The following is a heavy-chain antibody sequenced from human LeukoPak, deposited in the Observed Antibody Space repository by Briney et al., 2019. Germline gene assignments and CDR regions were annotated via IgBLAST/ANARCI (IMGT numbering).Heavy chain of an antibody. CDR3: ARVTGYMIEDYFDY. V-gene: IGHV3-21*01. J-gene: IGHJ4*02. Sequence: GGSLRLSCAASGFTFSSYTMNWVRQAPGKGLEWVSIISSGSSYIHYADSVKGRFTISRDNAKNSLYLQMNSLRAEDTAVYYCARVTGYMIEDYFDYWGQGTLVTVSS. CDR1: GFTFSSYT. CDR2: ISSGSSYI. D-gene: IGHD3-22*01.